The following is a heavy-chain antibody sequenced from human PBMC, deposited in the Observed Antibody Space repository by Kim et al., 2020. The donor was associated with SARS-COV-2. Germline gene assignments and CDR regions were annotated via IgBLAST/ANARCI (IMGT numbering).Heavy chain of an antibody. V-gene: IGHV1-69*13. J-gene: IGHJ4*02. Sequence: SVKVSCKASGGTFSSYAISWARQAPGQGLEWMGGIIPIFGTANYAQKFQGRVTITADESTSTAYMELSSLRSEDTAVYYCARLRYSSSWDDYWGQGTLVTVSS. CDR1: GGTFSSYA. CDR3: ARLRYSSSWDDY. CDR2: IIPIFGTA. D-gene: IGHD6-13*01.